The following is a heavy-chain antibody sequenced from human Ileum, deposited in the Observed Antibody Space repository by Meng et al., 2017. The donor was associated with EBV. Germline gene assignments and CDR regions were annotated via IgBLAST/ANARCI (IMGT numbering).Heavy chain of an antibody. Sequence: VQLVGSGGALGQPGGSLRLSCAASGFTFSSDWMHWVRQVPGKGLVWVSRINENGATTTYADSVRGRFTIFRDNAKNTLYLQMNSLRAEDTAVYYCSRDLVGSDDYWGQGTLVTVSS. CDR3: SRDLVGSDDY. V-gene: IGHV3-74*01. CDR2: INENGATT. D-gene: IGHD6-6*01. CDR1: GFTFSSDW. J-gene: IGHJ4*02.